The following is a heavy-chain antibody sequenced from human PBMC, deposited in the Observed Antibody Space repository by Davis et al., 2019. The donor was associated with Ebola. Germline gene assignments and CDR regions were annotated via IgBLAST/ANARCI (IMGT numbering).Heavy chain of an antibody. D-gene: IGHD1/OR15-1a*01. CDR2: IYYSGST. V-gene: IGHV4-30-4*01. CDR3: ARDGGNKYYFDY. CDR1: GGSISSDDYY. Sequence: SETLSLTCTVSGGSISSDDYYWNWIRQPPGKGLEWIGYIYYSGSTYYNPSLKSRITMSVDTSKNQFSLKLSSVTAADTAVYYCARDGGNKYYFDYWGQGTLVTVSS. J-gene: IGHJ4*02.